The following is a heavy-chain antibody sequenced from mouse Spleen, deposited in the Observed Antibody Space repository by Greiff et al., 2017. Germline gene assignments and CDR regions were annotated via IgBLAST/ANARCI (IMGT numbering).Heavy chain of an antibody. V-gene: IGHV1-15*01. Sequence: VQLQQSGAELVRPGASVTLSCKASGYTFTDYEMHWVKQTPVHGLEWIGAIDPETGGTAYNQKFKGKAILTADKSSSTAYMELRSLTSEDSAVYYCTRTGYGAMDYWGQGTSVTVSS. J-gene: IGHJ4*01. CDR1: GYTFTDYE. CDR3: TRTGYGAMDY. D-gene: IGHD2-2*01. CDR2: IDPETGGT.